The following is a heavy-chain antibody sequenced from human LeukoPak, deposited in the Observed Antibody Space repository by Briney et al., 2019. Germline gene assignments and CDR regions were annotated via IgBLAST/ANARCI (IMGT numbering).Heavy chain of an antibody. Sequence: AETLSRTCTDCGGSSKNEDWNGRRQSSGKQMEWIGSIHYSGTINYSPSLKSRITISLDTSKNQFSLKLSSVTAADTAMYYCATSYDHGWLIGFWGQGTLVTVSS. CDR3: ATSYDHGWLIGF. J-gene: IGHJ4*02. D-gene: IGHD3-16*01. V-gene: IGHV4-59*01. CDR1: GGSSKNED. CDR2: IHYSGTI.